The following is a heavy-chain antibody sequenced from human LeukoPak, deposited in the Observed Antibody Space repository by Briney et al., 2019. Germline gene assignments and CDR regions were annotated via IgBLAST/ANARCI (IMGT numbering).Heavy chain of an antibody. CDR3: ARVTTVVTPHMDV. CDR2: INPSGGST. V-gene: IGHV1-46*01. CDR1: GYTFTSYY. J-gene: IGHJ6*03. D-gene: IGHD4-23*01. Sequence: ASVKVSCKASGYTFTSYYMHWVRQAPGQGLEWMGIINPSGGSTSYAQKLQGRVTMTTDTSTSTAYMELRSLRSDDTAVYYCARVTTVVTPHMDVWGKGTTVTVSS.